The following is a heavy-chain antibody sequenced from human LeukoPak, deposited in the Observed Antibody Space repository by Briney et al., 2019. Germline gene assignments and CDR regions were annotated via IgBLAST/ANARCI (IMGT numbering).Heavy chain of an antibody. V-gene: IGHV4-39*07. CDR1: GGSISSSSYY. CDR2: IYYSGST. CDR3: ARIVRQQLSNWFDP. Sequence: PSETLSLTCTVSGGSISSSSYYWGWIRQPPGKGLEWIGSIYYSGSTYYNPSLKSRVTISVDTSKNQFSLKLSSVTAADTAVYYCARIVRQQLSNWFDPWGQGTLVTVSS. D-gene: IGHD6-13*01. J-gene: IGHJ5*02.